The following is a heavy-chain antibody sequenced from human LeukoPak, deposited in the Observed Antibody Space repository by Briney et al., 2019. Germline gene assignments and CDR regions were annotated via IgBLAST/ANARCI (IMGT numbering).Heavy chain of an antibody. CDR1: GFTFSSYG. CDR2: ISGSGGST. CDR3: AKDRSGSYAGY. D-gene: IGHD1-26*01. V-gene: IGHV3-23*01. J-gene: IGHJ4*02. Sequence: GGSLRLSCAASGFTFSSYGMSWVRQAPGKGLEWVSAISGSGGSTYYADSVKGRFTISRDNSKNTLYLQMNSLGAEDTAVYYCAKDRSGSYAGYWGQGTLVTVSS.